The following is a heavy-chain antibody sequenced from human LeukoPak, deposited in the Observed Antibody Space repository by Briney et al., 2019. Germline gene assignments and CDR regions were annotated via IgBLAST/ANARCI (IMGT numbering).Heavy chain of an antibody. Sequence: SETLSLTCAVYGGFFCGYYWSWIRHPPGKGREGIGEINHSGSTNHNPSLKSRVTISVDTYKNKYSLKLSSVTAADTAVSYCARGLDDPSMDVWGQGTTVTVSS. CDR1: GGFFCGYY. V-gene: IGHV4-34*01. CDR3: ARGLDDPSMDV. J-gene: IGHJ6*02. CDR2: INHSGST.